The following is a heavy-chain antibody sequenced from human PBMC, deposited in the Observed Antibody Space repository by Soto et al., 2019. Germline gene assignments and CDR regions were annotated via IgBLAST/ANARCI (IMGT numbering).Heavy chain of an antibody. CDR3: ARARITMVRGVITPPDY. Sequence: PGGSLRISCAASGFTFSSYGMNWVRQDPGKGLEWVAVIWYDGSNKYYADSVKGRFTISRDNSKNTLYLQMNSLRAEDTAVYYCARARITMVRGVITPPDYWGQGTLVTVSS. J-gene: IGHJ4*02. D-gene: IGHD3-10*01. V-gene: IGHV3-33*01. CDR1: GFTFSSYG. CDR2: IWYDGSNK.